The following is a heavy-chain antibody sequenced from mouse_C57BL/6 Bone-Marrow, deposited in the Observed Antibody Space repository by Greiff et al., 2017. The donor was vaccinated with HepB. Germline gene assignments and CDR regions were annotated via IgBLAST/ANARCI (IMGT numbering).Heavy chain of an antibody. Sequence: QVQLKESGAELVKPGASVKISCKASGYAFSSYWMNWVKQRPGKGLEWIGQIYPGDGDTNYNGKFKGKATLTADKSSSTAYMQLSSLTSEDSAVYFCARRNGIYYYDYWGQGTTLTVSS. D-gene: IGHD1-1*01. J-gene: IGHJ2*01. V-gene: IGHV1-80*01. CDR1: GYAFSSYW. CDR2: IYPGDGDT. CDR3: ARRNGIYYYDY.